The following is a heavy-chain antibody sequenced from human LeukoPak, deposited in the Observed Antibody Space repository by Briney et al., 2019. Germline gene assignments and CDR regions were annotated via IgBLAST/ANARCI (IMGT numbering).Heavy chain of an antibody. D-gene: IGHD3-22*01. J-gene: IGHJ6*02. CDR3: ARGRYYYDSSGSYYYYYGMDV. V-gene: IGHV4-4*02. CDR2: IYHSGST. Sequence: SETLSLTCAVSGGSISSSNWWSWVRQPPGKGLEWIGEIYHSGSTNYNPSLKSRVTISVDTSKNQFSLKLSSVTAADTAVYYCARGRYYYDSSGSYYYYYGMDVWGQGTTVTVSS. CDR1: GGSISSSNW.